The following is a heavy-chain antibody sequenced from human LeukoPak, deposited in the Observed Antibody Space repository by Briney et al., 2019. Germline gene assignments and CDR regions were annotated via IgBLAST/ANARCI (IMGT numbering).Heavy chain of an antibody. Sequence: ASVTVSCKVSGYTLTELSMHWVRQAPGKGIEWMGGFDPEDGETIYAQKFQGRVTMTEDTSTDTAYMELSSLRSEDTAVYYCATVIGQSSSPPSDWFDPWGQGTLVTVSS. CDR1: GYTLTELS. CDR3: ATVIGQSSSPPSDWFDP. J-gene: IGHJ5*02. D-gene: IGHD2-2*01. V-gene: IGHV1-24*01. CDR2: FDPEDGET.